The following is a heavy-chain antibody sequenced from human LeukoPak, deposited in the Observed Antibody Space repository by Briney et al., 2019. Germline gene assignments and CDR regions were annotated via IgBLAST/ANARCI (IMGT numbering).Heavy chain of an antibody. CDR2: IKGTNSGGTT. D-gene: IGHD2-15*01. Sequence: GGSLRLSCELSGLTFIEAWMSWVRQAPGKGLEWVGRIKGTNSGGTTAYAAPVKGRFTISRDDSQSMMYLQMDSLKSEDTAVYFCTWIDCSGGSCYFASWGQGTLVTVSS. CDR3: TWIDCSGGSCYFAS. J-gene: IGHJ4*02. V-gene: IGHV3-15*01. CDR1: GLTFIEAW.